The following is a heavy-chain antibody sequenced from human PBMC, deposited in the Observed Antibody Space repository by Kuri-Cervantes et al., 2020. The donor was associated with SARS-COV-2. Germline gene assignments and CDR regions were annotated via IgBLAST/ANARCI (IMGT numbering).Heavy chain of an antibody. CDR1: GFTFSSYS. V-gene: IGHV3-48*02. J-gene: IGHJ4*02. CDR2: ISSSSSTI. Sequence: GESLKTSCAASGFTFSSYSMNWVRQAPGKGLEWVSYISSSSSTIYYADSVKGRFTISRDNAKNSLYLQMNSLRDEDTAVYYCAREGYYDSSGYFDYWGQGTLVTVSS. CDR3: AREGYYDSSGYFDY. D-gene: IGHD3-22*01.